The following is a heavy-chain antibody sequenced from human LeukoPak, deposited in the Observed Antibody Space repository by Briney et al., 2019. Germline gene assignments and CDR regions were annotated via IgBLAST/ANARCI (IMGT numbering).Heavy chain of an antibody. CDR3: AREVPSPKSTRYGSGSQNWFDP. CDR2: INPSGGST. D-gene: IGHD3-10*01. Sequence: GASVKVSCKASGYTFTSYYMHWVRQAPGQGLEWMGIINPSGGSTSYAQKFQGGVTMTRDTSTSAVYMELSSLRSEDTAVYYCAREVPSPKSTRYGSGSQNWFDPWGQGTLVTVSS. J-gene: IGHJ5*02. CDR1: GYTFTSYY. V-gene: IGHV1-46*01.